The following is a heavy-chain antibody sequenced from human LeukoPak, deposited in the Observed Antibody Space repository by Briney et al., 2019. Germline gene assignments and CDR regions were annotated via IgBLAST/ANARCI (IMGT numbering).Heavy chain of an antibody. Sequence: GGSLRLSCLTSGFTLSTNAMSWVRQAPGKGLEWISGISGSGASTYYADSVKGRFTISRDDSRNTLYLQMNSLRGDDTAVYYCAKDVGKWESLHFFGYWGQGTLVTVSS. J-gene: IGHJ4*02. V-gene: IGHV3-23*01. CDR1: GFTLSTNA. CDR3: AKDVGKWESLHFFGY. D-gene: IGHD1-26*01. CDR2: ISGSGAST.